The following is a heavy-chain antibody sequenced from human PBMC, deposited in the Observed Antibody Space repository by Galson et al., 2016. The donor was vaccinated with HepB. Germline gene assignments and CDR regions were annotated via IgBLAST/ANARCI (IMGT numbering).Heavy chain of an antibody. J-gene: IGHJ4*02. CDR3: AAGIYDSSGYYVDY. D-gene: IGHD3-22*01. CDR2: IVVGSGNT. V-gene: IGHV1-58*01. Sequence: SVKVSCKASGFTFTNSAVQWVRQARGQRPEWIGWIVVGSGNTNYAQKFQERVTITRDMSTGTAYMELSSLRSEDTAIYYCAAGIYDSSGYYVDYWGQGTLVTVTS. CDR1: GFTFTNSA.